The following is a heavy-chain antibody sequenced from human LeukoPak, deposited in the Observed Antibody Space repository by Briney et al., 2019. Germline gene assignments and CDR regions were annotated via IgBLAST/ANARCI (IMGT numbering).Heavy chain of an antibody. D-gene: IGHD5-18*01. CDR3: ARGLGRTLMVTRGGVHFDY. CDR1: GGTFSSYA. CDR2: IIPIFGTA. V-gene: IGHV1-69*06. Sequence: SVKVSCKASGGTFSSYAISWVRQAPGQGLEWMGGIIPIFGTANYAQKFQGRVTITADKSTSTAYMELSRLRSEDTAVYYCARGLGRTLMVTRGGVHFDYWGQGTLVTVSS. J-gene: IGHJ4*02.